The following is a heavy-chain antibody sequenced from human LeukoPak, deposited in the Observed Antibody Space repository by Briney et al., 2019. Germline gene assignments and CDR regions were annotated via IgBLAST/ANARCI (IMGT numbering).Heavy chain of an antibody. D-gene: IGHD3-10*01. V-gene: IGHV4-61*02. CDR1: GGSISSGFYY. CDR2: IYTSGST. CDR3: ARGDYYGSGSLDY. J-gene: IGHJ4*02. Sequence: SETLSLTCTVSGGSISSGFYYWTWIRQPAGKGLEWIGRIYTSGSTNYNPSLKSRVTISVDTSKNQFSLKLSSVTAADTAVYYCARGDYYGSGSLDYWGQGTLVTVSS.